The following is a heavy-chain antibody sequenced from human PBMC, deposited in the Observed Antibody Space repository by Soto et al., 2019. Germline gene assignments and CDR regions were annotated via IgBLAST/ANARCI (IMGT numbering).Heavy chain of an antibody. J-gene: IGHJ6*02. CDR3: AKVQCSGGSCYFDYYYGMDV. D-gene: IGHD2-15*01. CDR2: ISGSGGST. CDR1: GFTFSSYA. Sequence: EVQLLESGGGLVQPGGSLRLSCAASGFTFSSYAMSWVRQAPGKGLEGVSAISGSGGSTYYADSVKGRFTISRDNSKNTLYLQMNSLRAEDTAVYYCAKVQCSGGSCYFDYYYGMDVWGQGTTVTVSS. V-gene: IGHV3-23*01.